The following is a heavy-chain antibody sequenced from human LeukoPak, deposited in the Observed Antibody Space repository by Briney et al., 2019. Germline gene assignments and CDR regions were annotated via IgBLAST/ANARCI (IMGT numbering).Heavy chain of an antibody. CDR2: ISWNSGSR. CDR1: GFTFEDYA. CDR3: ATDVSLGFCSGGSCSAHFDS. J-gene: IGHJ4*02. D-gene: IGHD2-15*01. Sequence: LPGGSLRLSCAASGFTFEDYAMHSVRQAPGTGLEWVSGISWNSGSRVYVDSVKGRFTISRDNAKDSLYLQMDSLRPEDMALYYCATDVSLGFCSGGSCSAHFDSWGQGTLVTVSS. V-gene: IGHV3-9*03.